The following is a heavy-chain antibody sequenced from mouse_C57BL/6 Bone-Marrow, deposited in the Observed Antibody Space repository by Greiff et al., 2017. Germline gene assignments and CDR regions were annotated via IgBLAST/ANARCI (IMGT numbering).Heavy chain of an antibody. CDR3: ARRRKLGRGYAMDY. J-gene: IGHJ4*01. Sequence: QVPLKQSGAELARPGASVKMSCKASGYTFTSYTMHWVKQRPGQGLEWIGYINPSSGYTKYNQKFKDKATLTADKSSSTAYMQLSSLTSEDSAVYYCARRRKLGRGYAMDYWGQGTSVTVSS. CDR2: INPSSGYT. CDR1: GYTFTSYT. D-gene: IGHD4-1*01. V-gene: IGHV1-4*01.